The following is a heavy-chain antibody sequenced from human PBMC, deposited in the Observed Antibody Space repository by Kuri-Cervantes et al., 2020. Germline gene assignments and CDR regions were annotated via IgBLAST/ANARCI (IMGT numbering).Heavy chain of an antibody. V-gene: IGHV4-34*01. J-gene: IGHJ5*02. D-gene: IGHD3-10*01. CDR1: GGSFSGYY. CDR2: INHSGST. CDR3: ARVCYGSGRGSNWFDP. Sequence: SETLSLTCAVYGGSFSGYYWSWIRQPPGKGLEWIGEINHSGSTNYNPSLKSRVTISVDTSKNQFSLKLSSVTAADTAVYYCARVCYGSGRGSNWFDPWGQGTLVTVSS.